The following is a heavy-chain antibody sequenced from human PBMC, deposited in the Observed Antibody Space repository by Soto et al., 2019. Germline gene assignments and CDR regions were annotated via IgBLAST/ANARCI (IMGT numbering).Heavy chain of an antibody. D-gene: IGHD1-1*01. V-gene: IGHV4-61*01. CDR3: ARVERGTATTVVDAFDI. CDR2: MSHSGGT. Sequence: SETLSLTCAVYGGFVSSGNYYWSWIRQPPGKGLEWIGEMSHSGGTHFNPSLKSRVTISVDTSKNQFSLKMSSVTVADTALYYCARVERGTATTVVDAFDIWGPGTMVTVSS. CDR1: GGFVSSGNYY. J-gene: IGHJ3*02.